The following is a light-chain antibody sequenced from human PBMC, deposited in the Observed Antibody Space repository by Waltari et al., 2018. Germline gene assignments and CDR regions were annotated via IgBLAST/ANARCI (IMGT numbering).Light chain of an antibody. J-gene: IGKJ2*01. CDR1: QSVSSN. CDR3: QQYNNWPPVYT. CDR2: GAS. Sequence: EIVMTQSPATLSVSPGERATLSCRASQSVSSNLAWYQQKPGQAPRPLIYGASTRATGITARFSGSGSGTEFTLTISSLQSEDFAVYYCQQYNNWPPVYTFGQGTKLEIK. V-gene: IGKV3-15*01.